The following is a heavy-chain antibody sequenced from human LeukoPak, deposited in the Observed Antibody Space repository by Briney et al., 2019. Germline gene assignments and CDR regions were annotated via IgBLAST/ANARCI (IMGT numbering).Heavy chain of an antibody. CDR1: GGSISSYY. CDR3: ARERGRTYYFDC. Sequence: SDTLSLTCTVSGGSISSYYWGWMRQPRGRGLEWIGRIYYSGSTYYNPSLKSRVTISVDTSKNQFSLKLSSVTAADTAVYYCARERGRTYYFDCWGQGTLLTVS. V-gene: IGHV4-39*07. D-gene: IGHD1-1*01. CDR2: IYYSGST. J-gene: IGHJ4*02.